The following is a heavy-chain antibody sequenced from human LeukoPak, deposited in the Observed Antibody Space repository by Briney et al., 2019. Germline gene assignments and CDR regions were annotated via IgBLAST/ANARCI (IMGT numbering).Heavy chain of an antibody. CDR2: ISYDGSNK. D-gene: IGHD6-19*01. V-gene: IGHV3-30-3*01. Sequence: ARCLRLSCAASGVTFSSYAMYWVRQAPGKGLDWVAVISYDGSNKYYADPVKGRFTISRDNSKKTLYLQMNSLRAEDTAMYFCATGYSAWSFGYWGQGTLVTVSS. CDR3: ATGYSAWSFGY. CDR1: GVTFSSYA. J-gene: IGHJ4*02.